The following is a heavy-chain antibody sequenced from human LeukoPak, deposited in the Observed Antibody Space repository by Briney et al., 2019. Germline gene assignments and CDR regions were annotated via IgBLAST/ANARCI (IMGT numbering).Heavy chain of an antibody. J-gene: IGHJ4*02. CDR1: GXTLSSYW. Sequence: PGWSLRLSCAGSGXTLSSYWMSWVRQAPGKGMERVGNMKQDGREKNYVDTVKGRMTISRDNAKKSLYLQTNSLGAEDTAVYYCARDVLDYWGQGTLVTVSS. CDR2: MKQDGREK. CDR3: ARDVLDY. V-gene: IGHV3-7*04.